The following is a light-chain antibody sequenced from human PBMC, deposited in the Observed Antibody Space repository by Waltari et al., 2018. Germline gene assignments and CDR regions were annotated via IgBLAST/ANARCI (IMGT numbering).Light chain of an antibody. Sequence: PSSLSASVGDRVTITCRASQDINLYVAWFQQRPGKAPKSLIYSASILLSGVPSRFSGSGSGTEFTLTISDLQPEDFATYYCQHYNSFPLTFGGGTKVEIK. V-gene: IGKV1-16*01. CDR3: QHYNSFPLT. CDR2: SAS. CDR1: QDINLY. J-gene: IGKJ4*01.